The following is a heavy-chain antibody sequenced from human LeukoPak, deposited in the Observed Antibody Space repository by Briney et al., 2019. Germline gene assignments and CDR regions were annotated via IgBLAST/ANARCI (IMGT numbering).Heavy chain of an antibody. CDR1: GYTFTSYY. CDR2: INPSGGST. J-gene: IGHJ3*02. V-gene: IGHV1-2*02. Sequence: ASVKVSCKASGYTFTSYYMHWVRQAPGQGLEWMGIINPSGGSTNYAQKFQGRVTMTRDTSISTAYMELSRLRSDDTAVYYCARGDGGLNWTNLDAFDIWGQGTMVTVSS. CDR3: ARGDGGLNWTNLDAFDI. D-gene: IGHD1/OR15-1a*01.